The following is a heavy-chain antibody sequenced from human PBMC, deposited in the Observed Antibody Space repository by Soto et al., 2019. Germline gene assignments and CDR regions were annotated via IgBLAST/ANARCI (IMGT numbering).Heavy chain of an antibody. CDR3: VRLERPDDYLDH. V-gene: IGHV3-7*03. J-gene: IGHJ4*02. Sequence: DVRLVEYGGGLAQPGGSLRLSCAASGITFSTHWMAWVRQAPGKGLEWVANIKQGGTEENYVDSVKGRFTISRDDAKKSLYLQMGSLRVEDTAVYYCVRLERPDDYLDHWGQGTQVTVSS. CDR2: IKQGGTEE. D-gene: IGHD1-1*01. CDR1: GITFSTHW.